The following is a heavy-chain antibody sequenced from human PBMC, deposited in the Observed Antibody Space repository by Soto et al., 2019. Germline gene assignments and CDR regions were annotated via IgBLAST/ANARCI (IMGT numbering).Heavy chain of an antibody. CDR1: GFIFSSYG. CDR2: IWYDGSNT. CDR3: ASSAA. Sequence: GGSLSLSCAASGFIFSSYGMHWVRQAPGKGLEWVAVIWYDGSNTYYADPVKGRFTISRDNSRNTLFLQMNSLRDEDTAVYYCASSAAWGRGTLVTVSS. V-gene: IGHV3-33*01. D-gene: IGHD6-19*01. J-gene: IGHJ5*02.